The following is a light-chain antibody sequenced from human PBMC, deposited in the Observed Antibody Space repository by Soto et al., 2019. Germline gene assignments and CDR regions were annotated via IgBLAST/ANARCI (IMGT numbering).Light chain of an antibody. Sequence: QSALTQPASVSGSPGQSITISCTGTSSDVGGYNYVSWYQQHPVKASKLMIYDVTNRPSGVSDRFSGSKSGNTASLTISGLQAEDEADYYCSSYTSSSTPYAFGTGTKVTVL. CDR2: DVT. V-gene: IGLV2-14*01. CDR3: SSYTSSSTPYA. J-gene: IGLJ1*01. CDR1: SSDVGGYNY.